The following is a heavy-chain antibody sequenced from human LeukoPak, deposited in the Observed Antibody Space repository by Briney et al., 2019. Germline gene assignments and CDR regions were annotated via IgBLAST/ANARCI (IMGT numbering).Heavy chain of an antibody. D-gene: IGHD6-13*01. CDR3: ARGTYSSSWSASELDF. V-gene: IGHV1-46*01. J-gene: IGHJ4*02. CDR2: INPNGGST. Sequence: GASVKVSCKASGYTFTSYYMHWVRQAPGQGLEWMGIINPNGGSTSYAQKFQGRVTMTRDTSTSTVYMELSSLRPEDTAVDYCARGTYSSSWSASELDFWGQGTLVTVSS. CDR1: GYTFTSYY.